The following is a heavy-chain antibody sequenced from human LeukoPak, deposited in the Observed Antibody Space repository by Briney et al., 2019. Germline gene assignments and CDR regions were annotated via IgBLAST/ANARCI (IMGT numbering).Heavy chain of an antibody. CDR3: AREVSDYDILTGWIDY. D-gene: IGHD3-9*01. CDR2: IYYSGGT. J-gene: IGHJ4*02. Sequence: SETLSLTCTVSGGSISSYYWGWIRQPPGKGLEWIGYIYYSGGTNYNPSLKSRVTISVDTSKNQFSLKLSSVTAADTAAYYCAREVSDYDILTGWIDYWGQGALVSVSS. V-gene: IGHV4-59*01. CDR1: GGSISSYY.